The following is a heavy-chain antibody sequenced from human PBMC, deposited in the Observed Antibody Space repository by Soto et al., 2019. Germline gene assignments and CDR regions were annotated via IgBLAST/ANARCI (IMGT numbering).Heavy chain of an antibody. Sequence: GASVKVSCKASGGTFSSYAISWVRQAPGQGLEWMGGIIPIFGTANYAQKFQGRVTITADESTSTAYMELSSLRSEDTAVCYGARVYYYDSRGYPDYWGKGTLVTV. V-gene: IGHV1-69*13. CDR3: ARVYYYDSRGYPDY. D-gene: IGHD3-22*01. CDR1: GGTFSSYA. J-gene: IGHJ4*02. CDR2: IIPIFGTA.